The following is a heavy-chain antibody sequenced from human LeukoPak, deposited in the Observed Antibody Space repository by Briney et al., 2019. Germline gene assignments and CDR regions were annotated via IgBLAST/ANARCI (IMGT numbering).Heavy chain of an antibody. Sequence: GGSLRLSYSASGFTFSSYAMHWVRQAPGKGLEYVSALSSNGGSTYHADSVKGRFTISRDNSKNTLYLQMSSLRTEDTAVYYCVKDLGYDSSGYFSGYYYYLDYWGQGTLVTVSS. CDR2: LSSNGGST. V-gene: IGHV3-64D*06. J-gene: IGHJ4*02. CDR1: GFTFSSYA. CDR3: VKDLGYDSSGYFSGYYYYLDY. D-gene: IGHD3-22*01.